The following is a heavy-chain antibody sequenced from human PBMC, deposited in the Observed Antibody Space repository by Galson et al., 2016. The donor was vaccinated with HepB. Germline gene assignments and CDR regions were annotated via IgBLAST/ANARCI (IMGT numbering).Heavy chain of an antibody. CDR1: GFTLIGYY. J-gene: IGHJ5*02. CDR3: ALRTDIVATINWIDP. D-gene: IGHD5-12*01. V-gene: IGHV1-2*02. CDR2: INHNSGAT. Sequence: SVKVSCKASGFTLIGYYLHWVRQVPGQGLEWMGWINHNSGATNYAQKFQGRVTMTRDTSINTAYMELSRLRSDDTAVYHCALRTDIVATINWIDPWGQGTLVTVSS.